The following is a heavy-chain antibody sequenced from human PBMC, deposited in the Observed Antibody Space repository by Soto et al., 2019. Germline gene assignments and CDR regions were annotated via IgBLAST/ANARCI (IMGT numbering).Heavy chain of an antibody. CDR2: IDDSENT. J-gene: IGHJ4*02. Sequence: QVQLQESGPRLVKPSQTLSLTCIVSGGSISSGGHSWSWIRQHPGKGLEWIGYIDDSENTYYNPSLKSRLSMSLDTYRSQFSLNLSSVTAADTAVYYCARLSGSYYLLPDYWGQGTLVTVSS. V-gene: IGHV4-31*03. CDR3: ARLSGSYYLLPDY. CDR1: GGSISSGGHS. D-gene: IGHD1-26*01.